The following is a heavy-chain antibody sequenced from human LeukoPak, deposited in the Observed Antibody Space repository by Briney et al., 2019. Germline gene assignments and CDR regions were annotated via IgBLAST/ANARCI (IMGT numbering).Heavy chain of an antibody. D-gene: IGHD5-24*01. V-gene: IGHV4-31*03. CDR1: GGSISSGGYY. J-gene: IGHJ5*02. CDR3: ARGRRDGYHWFDP. CDR2: IYYSGST. Sequence: PSETLSLTCTVSGGSISSGGYYWSWIRQHPGKGLEWIGYIYYSGSTYYNPSLKSRVTISVDTSKNQFSLKLSSVTAADTAVYYCARGRRDGYHWFDPWGQGTLVTVSS.